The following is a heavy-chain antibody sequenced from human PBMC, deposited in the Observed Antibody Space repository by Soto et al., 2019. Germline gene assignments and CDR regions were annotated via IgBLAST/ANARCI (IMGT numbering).Heavy chain of an antibody. CDR3: ARGRHGDYAWGLYYYYYGMDV. D-gene: IGHD4-17*01. CDR2: IYYSGST. V-gene: IGHV4-59*01. J-gene: IGHJ6*02. CDR1: GGSISSYY. Sequence: SDTLSLTCSVSGGSISSYYWSWIRPPPGKGLEWIGYIYYSGSTTYNPSLKSRVTISVDTPKNQFSLKLSSVTAADTAVYYCARGRHGDYAWGLYYYYYGMDVWGQGTTVTVSS.